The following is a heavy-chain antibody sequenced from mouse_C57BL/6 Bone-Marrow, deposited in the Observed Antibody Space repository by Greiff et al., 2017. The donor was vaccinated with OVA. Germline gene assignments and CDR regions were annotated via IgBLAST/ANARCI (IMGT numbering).Heavy chain of an antibody. J-gene: IGHJ2*01. CDR1: GFSLSTSGMG. CDR3: AQGRFQYYFDY. CDR2: IYWDDDK. Sequence: QVTLKESGPGILQSSQTLSLTCSFSGFSLSTSGMGVSWIRQPSGKGLEWLAHIYWDDDKRYNPSLKSRLTISKDTSRNQVFLKITSVDTADTATYYCAQGRFQYYFDYWGQGTTLTVSS. V-gene: IGHV8-12*01.